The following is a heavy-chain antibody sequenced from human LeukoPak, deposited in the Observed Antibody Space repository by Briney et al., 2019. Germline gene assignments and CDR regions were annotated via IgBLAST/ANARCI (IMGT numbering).Heavy chain of an antibody. Sequence: SQTLSLTCTVSGGSISSGTFSWSWIRQPAGKGLEWIGRVYTSGSTNYNPSLKSRVTISVDTSKNQFSLKLNSVTAEDTAVYYCARGGGYNWFDPWGQGTLVTVSS. J-gene: IGHJ5*02. V-gene: IGHV4-61*02. CDR3: ARGGGYNWFDP. D-gene: IGHD3-10*01. CDR2: VYTSGST. CDR1: GGSISSGTFS.